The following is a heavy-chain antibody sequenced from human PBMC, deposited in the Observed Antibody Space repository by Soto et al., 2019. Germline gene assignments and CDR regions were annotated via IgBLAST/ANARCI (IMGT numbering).Heavy chain of an antibody. J-gene: IGHJ4*02. Sequence: GASVKVSCKASGYTFTCNGMSWVRQAPGQGLEWMGWISAYNGNTNYAQKLQGRVTMTTDTSTSTAYMELRSLRSDDTAVYYCARDAPLPGSGSYYTPKTDDEYWGQGTLVTVSS. V-gene: IGHV1-18*01. CDR3: ARDAPLPGSGSYYTPKTDDEY. CDR1: GYTFTCNG. D-gene: IGHD3-10*01. CDR2: ISAYNGNT.